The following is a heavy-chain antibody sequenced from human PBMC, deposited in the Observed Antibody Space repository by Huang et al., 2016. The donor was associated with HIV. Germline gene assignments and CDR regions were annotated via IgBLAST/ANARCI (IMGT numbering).Heavy chain of an antibody. CDR2: IKVGNGNT. CDR1: GYTFPKFA. D-gene: IGHD2-15*01. CDR3: ASVALSLSYLYYYMDV. J-gene: IGHJ6*03. V-gene: IGHV1-3*01. Sequence: QVQLVQSGAEVKEPGASVKVSCKASGYTFPKFAVHWVRQAPGQRLEWMGWIKVGNGNTHYSQKCQDRLAISRDSFENTTYMALSSLRSEDTAVYYCASVALSLSYLYYYMDVWGKGTTVTVSS.